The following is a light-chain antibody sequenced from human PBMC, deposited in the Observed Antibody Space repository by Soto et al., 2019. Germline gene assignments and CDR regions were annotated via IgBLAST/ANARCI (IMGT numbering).Light chain of an antibody. CDR3: GTWDSSRTAVV. CDR2: DDS. V-gene: IGLV1-51*01. CDR1: SSNLGNNY. Sequence: QSVLTQPPSVSAAPGQKVTISCSGSSSNLGNNYVSWYQRLPGTAPKLLIYDDSERPPGIPDRFSGSKSGSSATLGISGLQPGDEADYYCGTWDSSRTAVVFGGGTKLTVL. J-gene: IGLJ2*01.